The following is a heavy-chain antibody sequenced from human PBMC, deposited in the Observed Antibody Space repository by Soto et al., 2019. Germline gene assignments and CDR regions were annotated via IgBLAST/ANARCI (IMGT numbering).Heavy chain of an antibody. CDR3: AKPSIAARHYFDY. CDR1: GFTFSSYA. D-gene: IGHD6-6*01. Sequence: GSLRLSCAASGFTFSSYAMSWVRQGPGKGLEWVSAISSSGSSTFYADSVKGRFTISRDNSKNTVYLQMNSLRAEDTAVYFCAKPSIAARHYFDYWGQGILVTVSS. J-gene: IGHJ4*02. V-gene: IGHV3-23*01. CDR2: ISSSGSST.